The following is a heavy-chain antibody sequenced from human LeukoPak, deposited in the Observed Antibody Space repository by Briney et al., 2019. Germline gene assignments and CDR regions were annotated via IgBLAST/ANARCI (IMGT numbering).Heavy chain of an antibody. D-gene: IGHD6-6*01. Sequence: PGGPLRLSCGASGFPFSSYPVTWAPLAPGEGGVSFLDINCSCGHILYADSEERRHPIPRDNSEHPLYPQMNRLRAEDTAVYYCAKVGGAGGPYSSSSVYYYYYMDVWGKGTTVTVSS. CDR3: AKVGGAGGPYSSSSVYYYYYMDV. CDR2: INCSCGHI. V-gene: IGHV3-23*01. J-gene: IGHJ6*03. CDR1: GFPFSSYP.